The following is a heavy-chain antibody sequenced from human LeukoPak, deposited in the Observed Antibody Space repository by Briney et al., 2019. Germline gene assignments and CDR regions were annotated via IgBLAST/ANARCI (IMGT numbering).Heavy chain of an antibody. CDR3: ARGLIRQSAFDI. D-gene: IGHD2-8*01. CDR1: GGSISSYY. J-gene: IGHJ3*02. Sequence: PSETLSLTCTVSGGSISSYYWSWIRQPPGKGLGWIAYIYYSGSTNYNPSLKSRVTISIDTSKNQISLKLNSVTAADTAVYYCARGLIRQSAFDIWGQGTMVTVSS. CDR2: IYYSGST. V-gene: IGHV4-59*01.